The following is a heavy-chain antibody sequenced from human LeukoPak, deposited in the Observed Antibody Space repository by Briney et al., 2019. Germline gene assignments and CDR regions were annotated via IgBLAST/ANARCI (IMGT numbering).Heavy chain of an antibody. CDR1: GFTFSRYE. D-gene: IGHD3-9*01. Sequence: PGGSLRLSCAAPGFTFSRYEMNWVRQAPGKGLEWVSYISGSGSTIYYADSVKGRFTISRDNAKNSLHLQMNSLRAEDTAVYYCARDQSYYDILTGYSPGYYMDVWGKGTTVTVSS. J-gene: IGHJ6*03. CDR3: ARDQSYYDILTGYSPGYYMDV. V-gene: IGHV3-48*03. CDR2: ISGSGSTI.